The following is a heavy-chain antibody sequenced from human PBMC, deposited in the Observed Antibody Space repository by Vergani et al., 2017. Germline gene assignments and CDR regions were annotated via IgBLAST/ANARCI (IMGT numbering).Heavy chain of an antibody. CDR2: INSRSNYI. Sequence: EVQLLESGGGSAQPGESLRLSCVASGFTFTAPGLNWVRQAPGKGLEWVSTINSRSNYIHYADSVKGRFIISRDNANNSVYLQMNSLRVEDTAVYYCATDPPTMIVVVINDAFDIWGQGTMVTVSS. V-gene: IGHV3-21*01. D-gene: IGHD3-22*01. CDR1: GFTFTAPG. CDR3: ATDPPTMIVVVINDAFDI. J-gene: IGHJ3*02.